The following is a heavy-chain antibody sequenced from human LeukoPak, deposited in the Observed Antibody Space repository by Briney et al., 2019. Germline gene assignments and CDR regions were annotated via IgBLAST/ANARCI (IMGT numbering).Heavy chain of an antibody. Sequence: PSETLSLTCTVSGGSINNYYWSWIRQPAGKGLEWIGRIYTSGSTNYNPSLKSRVTISVDTSKNQFSLKLSSVTAADTAVYYCARDIGRRDLAFDIWGQGTMVTVSS. CDR1: GGSINNYY. CDR2: IYTSGST. D-gene: IGHD1-14*01. J-gene: IGHJ3*02. CDR3: ARDIGRRDLAFDI. V-gene: IGHV4-4*07.